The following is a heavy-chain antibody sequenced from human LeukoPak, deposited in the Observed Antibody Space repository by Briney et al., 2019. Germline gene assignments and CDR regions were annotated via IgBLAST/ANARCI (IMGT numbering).Heavy chain of an antibody. CDR1: GFTFSTYS. V-gene: IGHV3-21*01. J-gene: IGHJ4*02. Sequence: GGSLRLSCAASGFTFSTYSMNWVRQAPGKGLEWVSSISSSSSHIYYAVSVMGRFTISRVNAKDSLYLQRNSLKAEDTPGYYCARDGLPFWRLDYWGKGTLVTVSP. D-gene: IGHD3-3*01. CDR2: ISSSSSHI. CDR3: ARDGLPFWRLDY.